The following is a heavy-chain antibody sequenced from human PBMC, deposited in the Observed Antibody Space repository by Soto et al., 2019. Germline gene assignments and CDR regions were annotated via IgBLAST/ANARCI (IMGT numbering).Heavy chain of an antibody. CDR3: ARDRRYCSGGSCYSHDAFDI. V-gene: IGHV4-31*03. CDR2: IYYSGST. D-gene: IGHD2-15*01. J-gene: IGHJ3*02. CDR1: GGSISSGGYY. Sequence: QVQLQESGPGLVKPSQTLSLTCTVSGGSISSGGYYWSWIRQHPGKGLEWIGYIYYSGSTYYNPSLKSRVTISVDTSKNQFSLKLSSVTAADTAVYYCARDRRYCSGGSCYSHDAFDIWGQGTMVTVSS.